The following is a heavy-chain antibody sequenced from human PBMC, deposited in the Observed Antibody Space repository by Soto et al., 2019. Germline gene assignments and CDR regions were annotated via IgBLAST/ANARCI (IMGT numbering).Heavy chain of an antibody. CDR2: IKSKTDGGTT. CDR3: TTDSYSTIIIVRFDY. D-gene: IGHD3-22*01. J-gene: IGHJ4*01. CDR1: GFTFGNAW. Sequence: PGGSLRLSCAASGFTFGNAWINWVRQAPGKGLEWVGRIKSKTDGGTTDYAEPVKGRFAISRDDSNNMVYLQMNSLKIEDTAVYYCTTDSYSTIIIVRFDYWGHGTLVTVSS. V-gene: IGHV3-15*07.